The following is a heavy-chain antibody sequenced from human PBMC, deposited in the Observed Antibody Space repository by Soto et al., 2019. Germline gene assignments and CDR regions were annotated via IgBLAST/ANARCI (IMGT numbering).Heavy chain of an antibody. Sequence: QMQLVQSGPEVKKPGTSVKVSCKASGFTFTSSAVQWVRQARGQRLEWIGWIVVGSGNTNYAQKFQERVTITRDMSTSTAYMELSSLRSEDTAVYYCAADIPGGYSYVYYYGMDVWGQGTTVTVSS. CDR3: AADIPGGYSYVYYYGMDV. D-gene: IGHD5-18*01. CDR2: IVVGSGNT. CDR1: GFTFTSSA. V-gene: IGHV1-58*01. J-gene: IGHJ6*02.